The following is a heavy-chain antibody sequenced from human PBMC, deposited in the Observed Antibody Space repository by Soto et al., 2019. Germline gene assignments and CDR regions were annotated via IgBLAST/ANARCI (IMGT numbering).Heavy chain of an antibody. CDR1: GGAFNGYY. D-gene: IGHD3-10*01. V-gene: IGHV4-34*01. Sequence: QVHLQQWGAGLLKPSETLSLTCAVNGGAFNGYYWTWIRQSPRKGLQWIGEINHSGTVDYNPSLKSRVTFSIDTSKKQFSLTLTSVTAADTAVYYCARAGSALVRGSIRGFDYWGQGTLVTASS. J-gene: IGHJ4*02. CDR2: INHSGTV. CDR3: ARAGSALVRGSIRGFDY.